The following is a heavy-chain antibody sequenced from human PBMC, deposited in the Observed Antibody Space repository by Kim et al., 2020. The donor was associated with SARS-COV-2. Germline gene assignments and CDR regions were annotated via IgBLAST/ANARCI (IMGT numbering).Heavy chain of an antibody. Sequence: QKFQGRVTMTRDTSISTAYMELGRLRSDDTAVYYCARRGAARHPIALDYWGQGTLVTVSS. CDR3: ARRGAARHPIALDY. J-gene: IGHJ4*02. D-gene: IGHD6-6*01. V-gene: IGHV1-2*02.